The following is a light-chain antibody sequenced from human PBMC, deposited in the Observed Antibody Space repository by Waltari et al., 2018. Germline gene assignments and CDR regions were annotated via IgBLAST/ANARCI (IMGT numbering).Light chain of an antibody. CDR3: ASYVNSFALV. V-gene: IGLV2-14*01. J-gene: IGLJ2*01. Sequence: ALTQPASVSGSPGQSISVSCAGTTSDIGPYQLVSWYQKYPGKAPNLIIYEVKHRPSVISPRFSASKSGDTSSLTISGLQAEDEAEYYCASYVNSFALVFGGGTKVSVL. CDR1: TSDIGPYQL. CDR2: EVK.